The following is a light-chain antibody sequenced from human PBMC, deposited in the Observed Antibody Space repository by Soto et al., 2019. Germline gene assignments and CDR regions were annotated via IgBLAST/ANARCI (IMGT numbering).Light chain of an antibody. Sequence: EIVLTQSPGTVSLSPGERATLSCRASQSVSRSDLAWYQHKPGQSPRLLIYGASSRATGIPDRFSGSGSGTDFTLTISRLEPEDFAVYYCQQYGSSITFGQGTRLEIK. J-gene: IGKJ5*01. CDR3: QQYGSSIT. CDR1: QSVSRSD. V-gene: IGKV3-20*01. CDR2: GAS.